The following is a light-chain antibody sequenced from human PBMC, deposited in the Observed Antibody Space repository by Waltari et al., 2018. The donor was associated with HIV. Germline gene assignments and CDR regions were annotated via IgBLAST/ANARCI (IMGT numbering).Light chain of an antibody. CDR3: QVWDINTDHVL. CDR2: DDT. V-gene: IGLV3-21*02. J-gene: IGLJ2*01. CDR1: KIGRKS. Sequence: SYVLTQPPSVSVAPGQTARIAGGGTKIGRKSVHWHQQKPGQAPVLVVYDDTDRPSGIPERFSGSNSGNTATLTISRVEAGDEADYYCQVWDINTDHVLFGGGTKLTVL.